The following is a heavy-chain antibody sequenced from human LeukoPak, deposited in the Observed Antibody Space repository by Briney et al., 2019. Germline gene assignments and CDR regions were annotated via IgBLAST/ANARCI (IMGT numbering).Heavy chain of an antibody. CDR2: IRYDGSNK. V-gene: IGHV3-30*02. J-gene: IGHJ4*02. CDR3: ASKYSYGYWAVKTAGVDDY. D-gene: IGHD5-18*01. Sequence: GGSLRLSCAASGFTFSSYGMHWVRQAPGKGLEWVAFIRYDGSNKYYADSVKGRFTISRDNSKNTLYLQMNSLRAEDTAVYYCASKYSYGYWAVKTAGVDDYWGQGTLVTVSS. CDR1: GFTFSSYG.